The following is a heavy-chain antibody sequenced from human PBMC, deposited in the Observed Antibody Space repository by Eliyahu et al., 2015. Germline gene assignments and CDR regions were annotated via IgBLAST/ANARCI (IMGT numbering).Heavy chain of an antibody. CDR2: ISYDGSRQ. Sequence: QVHLVESGGAVVQPGRSLRLSCXASGFPFSRYDMHWVRQAPGRGLEWVSVISYDGSRQYYADSVKGRFXISRDNSKNTVHLQMNSLTTEDTSVYYCAKGTGGDVWGQGTTVTVSS. V-gene: IGHV3-30*18. J-gene: IGHJ6*02. CDR3: AKGTGGDV. D-gene: IGHD1-1*01. CDR1: GFPFSRYD.